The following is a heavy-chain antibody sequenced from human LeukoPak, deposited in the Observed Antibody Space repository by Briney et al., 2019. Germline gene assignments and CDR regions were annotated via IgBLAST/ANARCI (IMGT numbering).Heavy chain of an antibody. V-gene: IGHV3-30*04. CDR3: AREWYDFWSGYYYYYYYYMDV. CDR1: GFTFSSYA. D-gene: IGHD3-3*01. CDR2: ISYDGSNK. Sequence: GGSLRLSCAASGFTFSSYAMHWVRQAPGKGLEWVAVISYDGSNKYYTDSVKGRFTISRDNSKNTLYLQMNSLRAEDTAVYYCAREWYDFWSGYYYYYYYYMDVWGKGTTVTVSS. J-gene: IGHJ6*03.